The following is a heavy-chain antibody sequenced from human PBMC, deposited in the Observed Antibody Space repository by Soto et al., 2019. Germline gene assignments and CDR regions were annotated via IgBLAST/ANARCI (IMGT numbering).Heavy chain of an antibody. D-gene: IGHD6-19*01. CDR1: GDSVSSNSAA. CDR3: ARVSFQQWGSYYYYYGMDV. J-gene: IGHJ6*02. CDR2: TYYRSKWYN. Sequence: SQTLSLTFAISGDSVSSNSAAWNWIRQSPSRGLEWLGRTYYRSKWYNDYAVSVKSRITINPDTSKTQFSLQLNSVTPEDTAVYYCARVSFQQWGSYYYYYGMDVWGQGTTVTVSS. V-gene: IGHV6-1*01.